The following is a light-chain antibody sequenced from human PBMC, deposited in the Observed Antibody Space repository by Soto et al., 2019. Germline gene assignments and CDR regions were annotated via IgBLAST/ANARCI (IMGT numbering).Light chain of an antibody. CDR3: QQYNNWPPAYT. V-gene: IGKV3-15*01. Sequence: EIVMTQSPATLSVSPGERATLSCRASQSVSSNLAWYQQKPGQAPRLLIYGASTRATGIPARLSGSGSGTEFTLTISSLQSEDFAFYYCQQYNNWPPAYTFGQGTKLEIK. CDR1: QSVSSN. J-gene: IGKJ2*01. CDR2: GAS.